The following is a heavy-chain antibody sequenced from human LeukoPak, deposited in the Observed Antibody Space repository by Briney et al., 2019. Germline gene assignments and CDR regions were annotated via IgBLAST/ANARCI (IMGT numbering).Heavy chain of an antibody. CDR1: GFSISSYE. V-gene: IGHV3-7*01. CDR3: ATMRLDFWSGYYVRGYYLDY. D-gene: IGHD3-3*01. Sequence: GGSLRLSCAASGFSISSYEMNWVRQAPGKGLEWVANIKEYGTEGYYVDSVKGRFTISRDNAKNSLSLQMNSLRAEDTAVYYCATMRLDFWSGYYVRGYYLDYWGQGTLVTVSS. CDR2: IKEYGTEG. J-gene: IGHJ4*02.